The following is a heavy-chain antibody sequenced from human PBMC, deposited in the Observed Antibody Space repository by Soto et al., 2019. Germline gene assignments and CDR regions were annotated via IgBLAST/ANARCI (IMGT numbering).Heavy chain of an antibody. J-gene: IGHJ4*02. CDR3: ARGRGHFDY. D-gene: IGHD3-10*01. CDR1: GGSFSGYY. CDR2: INHSGST. Sequence: PSETLSLTCAVYGGSFSGYYWSWIRQPPGKGLEWIGEINHSGSTNYNPSLKSRVTISVDTSKNQSSLKLSSVTAADTAVYYCARGRGHFDYWGQGTLVTVSS. V-gene: IGHV4-34*01.